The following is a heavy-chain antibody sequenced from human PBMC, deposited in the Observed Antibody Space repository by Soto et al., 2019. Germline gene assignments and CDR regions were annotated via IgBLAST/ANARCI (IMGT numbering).Heavy chain of an antibody. Sequence: ASVKVSCKASGYTFTSYGISWVRQAPGQGLEWMGCISAYNGNTNYAQKLQGRVTMTTDTSTSTAYMELRSLRSDDTAVYYCAGEGAKTSIAVAGYFDYWGQGTLVTVSS. CDR2: ISAYNGNT. J-gene: IGHJ4*02. CDR1: GYTFTSYG. CDR3: AGEGAKTSIAVAGYFDY. D-gene: IGHD6-19*01. V-gene: IGHV1-18*01.